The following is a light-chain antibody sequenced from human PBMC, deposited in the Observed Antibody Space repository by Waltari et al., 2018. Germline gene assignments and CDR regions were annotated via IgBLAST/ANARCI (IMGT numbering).Light chain of an antibody. CDR3: HVWHPHVGPGV. Sequence: SYVVTQPPSVSVAPGETATITCGGANIGTYSVHWYQQKAGKDPVLVIFYDRDQPSGIPDRFSGSNSGNTATLTISRVEAGDEARYYCHVWHPHVGPGVFGTGTEVTVL. J-gene: IGLJ1*01. CDR1: NIGTYS. CDR2: YDR. V-gene: IGLV3-21*04.